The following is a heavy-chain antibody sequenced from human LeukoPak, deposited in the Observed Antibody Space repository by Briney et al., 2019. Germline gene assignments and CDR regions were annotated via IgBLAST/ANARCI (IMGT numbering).Heavy chain of an antibody. CDR1: GGSISSGGYY. CDR2: IYYSGST. Sequence: PSETLSLTCTVSGGSISSGGYYWSWIRQHPGKGLEWIGYIYYSGSTYYNPPLKSRVTISVDTSKNQFSLKLSSVTAADTAVYYCARGLTDNYYYYGMDVWGKGTTVTVSS. J-gene: IGHJ6*04. V-gene: IGHV4-31*03. D-gene: IGHD3-9*01. CDR3: ARGLTDNYYYYGMDV.